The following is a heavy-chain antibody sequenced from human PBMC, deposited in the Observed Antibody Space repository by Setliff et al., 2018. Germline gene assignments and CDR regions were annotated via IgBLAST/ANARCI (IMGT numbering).Heavy chain of an antibody. J-gene: IGHJ4*02. V-gene: IGHV1-18*01. D-gene: IGHD2-8*01. CDR1: GYTFSHSG. CDR3: SRLVRYCSKTTCQTASGAEV. Sequence: ASVKVSCKASGYTFSHSGITWVRQAPGQGLEWMGWISAYTGNTNHAQKLQGRVTMTTDASTNTAYMELRGLSSDDTAVYYCSRLVRYCSKTTCQTASGAEVWGQGTLVTVSS. CDR2: ISAYTGNT.